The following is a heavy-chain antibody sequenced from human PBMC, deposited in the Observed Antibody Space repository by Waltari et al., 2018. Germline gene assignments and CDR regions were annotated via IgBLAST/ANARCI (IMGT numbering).Heavy chain of an antibody. Sequence: QVQLVQSGAEVKKPGSSVKVSCKASGGTFSSYAISWVRQAHGQGLEWMGGIIPILGIANYAQKFQGRVTITADESTSTAYMELSSLRSEDTAVYYCARDPEVRGSRHWYFDLWGRGTLVTVSS. CDR1: GGTFSSYA. J-gene: IGHJ2*01. V-gene: IGHV1-69*04. CDR2: IIPILGIA. D-gene: IGHD3-16*01. CDR3: ARDPEVRGSRHWYFDL.